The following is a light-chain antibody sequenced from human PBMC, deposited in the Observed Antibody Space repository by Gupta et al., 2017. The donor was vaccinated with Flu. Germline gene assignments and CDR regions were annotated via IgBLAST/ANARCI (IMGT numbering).Light chain of an antibody. J-gene: IGKJ4*01. V-gene: IGKV3-11*01. CDR3: QQRTNWPPLA. CDR1: QSISDF. CDR2: DTS. Sequence: ATLSVSPVERATLSCRASQSISDFVAWYRQKPGQAPRLLIFDTSNRATGIPARFSGSGSGTDFTLTISSLEPEDFAVYYGQQRTNWPPLAFGGGTKVEIK.